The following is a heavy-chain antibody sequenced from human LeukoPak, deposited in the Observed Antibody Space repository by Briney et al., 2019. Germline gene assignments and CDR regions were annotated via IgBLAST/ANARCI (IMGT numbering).Heavy chain of an antibody. CDR1: GFTFNHYG. Sequence: GGSLRLSCAAAGFTFNHYGMHWVRQAPGKGLEWVAVIWSDGTNQYYAGSVKGRFTISRDDPGNTVYLQMNSLRPEDTGVYYCARDAQRGFDYSNSLEYWGQGTPVTVST. V-gene: IGHV3-33*01. CDR3: ARDAQRGFDYSNSLEY. CDR2: IWSDGTNQ. D-gene: IGHD4-11*01. J-gene: IGHJ4*02.